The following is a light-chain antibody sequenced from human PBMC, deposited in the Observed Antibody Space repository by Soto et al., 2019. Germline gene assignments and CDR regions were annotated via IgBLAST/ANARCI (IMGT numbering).Light chain of an antibody. CDR3: QQYNSPPYT. CDR2: WAS. Sequence: DIVMTQSPDSLAVSLGERATINCKSSQSILYSSNNKNQLAWYQQKPGQPPKLLMYWASTRQSGVPDRFSGSESGTDFTLTISSLQAEDVAVYYCQQYNSPPYTFGQGTTLEI. V-gene: IGKV4-1*01. CDR1: QSILYSSNNKNQ. J-gene: IGKJ2*01.